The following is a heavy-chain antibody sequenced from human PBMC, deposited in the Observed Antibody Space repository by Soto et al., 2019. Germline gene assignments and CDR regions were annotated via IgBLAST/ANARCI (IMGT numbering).Heavy chain of an antibody. Sequence: ASVKVSCKASGYTFTSYDINWVRQATGQGLEWMGWMNPNSGNTGYAQKFQGRVTMTRNTSISTAYMELSSLRSEDTAVYYCARARFCSSTSCNKGGKYHYYMDVWGKGTTVTVSS. V-gene: IGHV1-8*01. CDR3: ARARFCSSTSCNKGGKYHYYMDV. CDR2: MNPNSGNT. J-gene: IGHJ6*03. CDR1: GYTFTSYD. D-gene: IGHD2-2*01.